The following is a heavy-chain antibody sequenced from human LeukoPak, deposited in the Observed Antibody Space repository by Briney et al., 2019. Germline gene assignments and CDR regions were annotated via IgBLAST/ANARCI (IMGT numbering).Heavy chain of an antibody. Sequence: PGGSLRLSCVASGFKFNDYAMHWVRQAPGKGLEWVSGLSWHSGSIGYADSVKGRFIISGDNAKNSLYLEMNSLRPEDSALYYCAKETKVGENLYYFDYWGRGTLVTVSS. CDR3: AKETKVGENLYYFDY. D-gene: IGHD1-26*01. J-gene: IGHJ4*02. V-gene: IGHV3-9*01. CDR2: LSWHSGSI. CDR1: GFKFNDYA.